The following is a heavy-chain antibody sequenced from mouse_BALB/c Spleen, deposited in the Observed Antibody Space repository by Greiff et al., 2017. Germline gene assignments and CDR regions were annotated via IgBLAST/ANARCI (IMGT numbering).Heavy chain of an antibody. Sequence: QVQLKQPGAELVKPGASVKLSCKASGYTFTSYYMYWVKQRPGQGLEWIGGINPSNGGTNFNEKFKSKATLTVDKSSSTAYMQLSSLTSEDSAVYYCTRSYDPWYFDVWGAGTTVTVSS. V-gene: IGHV1S81*02. J-gene: IGHJ1*01. CDR3: TRSYDPWYFDV. D-gene: IGHD2-3*01. CDR1: GYTFTSYY. CDR2: INPSNGGT.